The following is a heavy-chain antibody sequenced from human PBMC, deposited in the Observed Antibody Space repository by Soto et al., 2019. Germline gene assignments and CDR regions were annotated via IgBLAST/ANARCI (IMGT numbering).Heavy chain of an antibody. CDR2: IKTDASEK. D-gene: IGHD3-10*01. J-gene: IGHJ4*01. Sequence: EEQLVASGGGLVQPGGSLRLSCAASGFTLRSYWMSWVRQAPGKGLEWLATIKTDASEKKYVDSVKGRFTVFRDNAKNSLYLQMDSLRAEDTAVYYCARESRYGSGNSVNHYLDCWGRGTLVTVSS. CDR1: GFTLRSYW. CDR3: ARESRYGSGNSVNHYLDC. V-gene: IGHV3-7*01.